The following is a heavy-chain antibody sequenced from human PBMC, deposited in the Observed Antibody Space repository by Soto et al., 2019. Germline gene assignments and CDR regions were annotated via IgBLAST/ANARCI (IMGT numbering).Heavy chain of an antibody. CDR3: ARDLLIAAAAPGD. Sequence: QVQLVQSGAEVKKPGSSVKVSCKASGGTFSSYAISWVRQAPGQGLEWMGGIIPIFGTANYAQKFQGRVTSTADESTSTAYMVLSSLRSEDTAVYYCARDLLIAAAAPGDWAQGTLVTVSS. CDR2: IIPIFGTA. CDR1: GGTFSSYA. J-gene: IGHJ4*02. V-gene: IGHV1-69*01. D-gene: IGHD6-13*01.